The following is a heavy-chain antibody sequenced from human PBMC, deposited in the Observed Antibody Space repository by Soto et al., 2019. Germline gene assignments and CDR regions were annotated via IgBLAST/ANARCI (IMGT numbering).Heavy chain of an antibody. CDR3: AREGVTNYTDYYFDL. J-gene: IGHJ4*01. CDR2: ITADGGGT. CDR1: GFTFSSYI. D-gene: IGHD4-4*01. V-gene: IGHV3-23*01. Sequence: GGSLRLSCTASGFTFSSYIMNWLRHSSGKGLEWISTITADGGGTFYADSVKGRFTICRDNAKTSLYLQMDSLRPEDTAIYYCAREGVTNYTDYYFDLWGHGXLVTVAS.